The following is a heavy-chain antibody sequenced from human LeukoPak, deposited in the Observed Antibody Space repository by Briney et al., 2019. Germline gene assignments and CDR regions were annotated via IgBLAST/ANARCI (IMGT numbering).Heavy chain of an antibody. CDR2: INHSGST. CDR3: ARGNKRTDFWSGYPRSGRYYFDY. V-gene: IGHV4-34*01. D-gene: IGHD3-3*01. J-gene: IGHJ4*02. Sequence: SETLSLTCAVYGGSFSGYYWSWIRQPPVKGLEWIGEINHSGSTNYNPSLKSRVTISVDTSKNQFSLKLSSVTAADTAVYYCARGNKRTDFWSGYPRSGRYYFDYWGQGTLVTVSS. CDR1: GGSFSGYY.